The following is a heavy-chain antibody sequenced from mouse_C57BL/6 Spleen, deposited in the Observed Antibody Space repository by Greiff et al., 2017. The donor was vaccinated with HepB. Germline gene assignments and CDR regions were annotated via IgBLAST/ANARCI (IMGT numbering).Heavy chain of an antibody. CDR2: IYPGDGDT. V-gene: IGHV1-80*01. J-gene: IGHJ4*01. CDR3: AKLEGYAMDY. Sequence: VQLQQSGAELVKPGASVKISCKASGYAFSSYWMNWVKQSPGKGLEWIGQIYPGDGDTNYNGKFKGKATLTADKSSSTAYMQLSSLTSEDSAVYFCAKLEGYAMDYWGQGTSVTVSS. CDR1: GYAFSSYW.